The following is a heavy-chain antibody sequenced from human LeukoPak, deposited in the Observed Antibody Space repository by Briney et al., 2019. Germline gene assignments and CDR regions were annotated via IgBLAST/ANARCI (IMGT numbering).Heavy chain of an antibody. CDR2: IGYDGSNK. V-gene: IGHV3-30*02. D-gene: IGHD3-22*01. J-gene: IGHJ4*02. CDR1: GFTFSSYG. Sequence: GGSLRLSCAASGFTFSSYGMHWVRQAPGKGLEGVALIGYDGSNKYYADSVKGRFTISRENSKNTLYLQMNSLRAEDTAVYYCANRGGYYDSSGLGHFDYWGQGTLVTVSS. CDR3: ANRGGYYDSSGLGHFDY.